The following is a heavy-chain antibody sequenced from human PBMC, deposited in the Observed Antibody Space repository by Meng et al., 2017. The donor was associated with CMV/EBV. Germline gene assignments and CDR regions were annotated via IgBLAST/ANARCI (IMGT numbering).Heavy chain of an antibody. CDR3: AREMAAIEDYYYGMDV. J-gene: IGHJ6*02. D-gene: IGHD2-2*02. CDR2: IYSGGST. Sequence: GESLKISCAASGFTVSSNYMSWVRQAPGKGLEWVSVIYSGGSTYYADSVKGRFTISRDNSKNTLYLQMNSLRAEDTAVYYCAREMAAIEDYYYGMDVWGQGTTVTVSS. V-gene: IGHV3-53*01. CDR1: GFTVSSNY.